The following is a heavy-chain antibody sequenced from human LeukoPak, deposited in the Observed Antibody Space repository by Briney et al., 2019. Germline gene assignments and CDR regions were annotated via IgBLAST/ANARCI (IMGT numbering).Heavy chain of an antibody. Sequence: PSETLSLTCTVSGGSISSGSYYWSWIRQPAGKGLEWIGRIYTSGSTNYNPFLKSRVTISVDTSKNQFSLKLSSVTAADTAVYYCARGARPVLRFLEWLSDYMDVWGKGTTVTVSS. CDR3: ARGARPVLRFLEWLSDYMDV. V-gene: IGHV4-61*02. CDR2: IYTSGST. CDR1: GGSISSGSYY. J-gene: IGHJ6*03. D-gene: IGHD3-3*01.